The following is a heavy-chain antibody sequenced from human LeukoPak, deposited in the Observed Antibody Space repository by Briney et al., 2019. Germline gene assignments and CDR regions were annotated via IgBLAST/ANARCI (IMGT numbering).Heavy chain of an antibody. CDR1: DYSITSDYY. D-gene: IGHD4-17*01. Sequence: SETLSLTCAVSDYSITSDYYWGWIRQPPGKGLEWIGSVYHSGTTFYSPSLKSRVTISVDTSKNQFSLRLSSVTAADTAVYYCARSVGYGDSRFDYWGQGTQVTVSS. J-gene: IGHJ4*02. CDR2: VYHSGTT. CDR3: ARSVGYGDSRFDY. V-gene: IGHV4-38-2*01.